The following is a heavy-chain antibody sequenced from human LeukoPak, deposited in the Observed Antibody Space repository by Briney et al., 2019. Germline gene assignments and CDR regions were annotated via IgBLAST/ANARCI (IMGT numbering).Heavy chain of an antibody. J-gene: IGHJ6*03. CDR2: IQKDGSEK. V-gene: IGHV3-7*01. D-gene: IGHD3-3*01. CDR3: ARCPPVTYNFWSGSYRTVYYYYYMDV. Sequence: SGGSLRLSCAASGFTFSNAWMTWVRQSPGKGLEWVANIQKDGSEKYYVDSVNGRFIISRDNAKTSLYLQMNDLRAEDTAVYYCARCPPVTYNFWSGSYRTVYYYYYMDVWGQGTTVTVSS. CDR1: GFTFSNAW.